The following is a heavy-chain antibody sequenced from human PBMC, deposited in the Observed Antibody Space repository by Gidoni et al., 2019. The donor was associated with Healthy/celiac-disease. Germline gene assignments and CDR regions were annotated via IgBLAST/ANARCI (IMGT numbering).Heavy chain of an antibody. CDR3: ASYDYYGSGSYYFDH. CDR2: MSFSGSTK. V-gene: IGHV3-11*01. Sequence: QVQLVESGGGLVKPGESLSLSCVASGLNFNQYYMSWIRHAPGKGLEWVAFMSFSGSTKCYADSVKGRFAISRDNPKNTLYLQMYRLRADDTAVYYCASYDYYGSGSYYFDHWGQGTLLTVSS. CDR1: GLNFNQYY. J-gene: IGHJ4*02. D-gene: IGHD3-10*01.